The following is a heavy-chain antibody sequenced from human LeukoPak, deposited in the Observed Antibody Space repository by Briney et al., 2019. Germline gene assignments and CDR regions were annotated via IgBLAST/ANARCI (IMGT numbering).Heavy chain of an antibody. V-gene: IGHV4-59*12. CDR2: IYYSGST. D-gene: IGHD6-13*01. J-gene: IGHJ4*02. CDR3: ARDQIAAAGTGGDYFDY. Sequence: SETLSLTCGVYGGSFSGYYWSWIRQPPGKGLEWIGCIYYSGSTNYNPSLKSRVTISVDTSKNQFSLKLSSVTAADTAVYYCARDQIAAAGTGGDYFDYWGQGTLVTVSS. CDR1: GGSFSGYY.